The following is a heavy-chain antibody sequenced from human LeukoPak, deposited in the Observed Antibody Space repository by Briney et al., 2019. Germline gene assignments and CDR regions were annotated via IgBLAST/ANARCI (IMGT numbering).Heavy chain of an antibody. D-gene: IGHD3/OR15-3a*01. CDR1: GFTFSSYS. V-gene: IGHV3-30*04. Sequence: PGGSLRLSCAASGFTFSSYSMHWVRQAPGKGLEWLTLISYHGSNKDYTDSVKGRFNISRDNSKNTVFLQMNSLRTEDTAIYFCARSPERLGQGYLDSWGQGTLVTVSS. J-gene: IGHJ4*02. CDR2: ISYHGSNK. CDR3: ARSPERLGQGYLDS.